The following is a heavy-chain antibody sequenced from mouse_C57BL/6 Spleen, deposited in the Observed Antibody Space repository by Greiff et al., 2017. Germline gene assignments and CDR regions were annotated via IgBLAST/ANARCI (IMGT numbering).Heavy chain of an antibody. V-gene: IGHV1-78*01. CDR1: GYTFTDHT. Sequence: VQLQQSDAELVKPGASVKISCKVSGYTFTDHTIHWMKQRPEQGLEWIGYIYPRDGSTKYNEKFKGKATLTADKSSSPAYMQLNSLTSEDSAVYFCARGAGDGYYEWYFDVWGTGTTVTVSS. CDR2: IYPRDGST. CDR3: ARGAGDGYYEWYFDV. J-gene: IGHJ1*03. D-gene: IGHD2-3*01.